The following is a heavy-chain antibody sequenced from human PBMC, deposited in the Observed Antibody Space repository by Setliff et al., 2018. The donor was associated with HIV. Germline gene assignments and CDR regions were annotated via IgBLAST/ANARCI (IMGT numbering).Heavy chain of an antibody. CDR1: GYTFTGYY. J-gene: IGHJ4*02. CDR2: INPNSGGT. Sequence: ASVKVSCKASGYTFTGYYIHWVRQAPGQGLEWMGWINPNSGGTKFAQKFQGRVSMTRDTSTGTAYMELRSLRSDDTAVYYCATDRTQTGISLVRGIITDPARFPLDYWGQGTLVTVSS. D-gene: IGHD3-10*01. V-gene: IGHV1-2*02. CDR3: ATDRTQTGISLVRGIITDPARFPLDY.